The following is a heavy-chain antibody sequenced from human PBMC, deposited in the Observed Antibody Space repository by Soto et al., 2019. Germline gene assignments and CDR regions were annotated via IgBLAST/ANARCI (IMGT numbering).Heavy chain of an antibody. D-gene: IGHD5-12*01. CDR3: ARGPQWLRSDNWFDP. CDR2: IHNRGAS. Sequence: QVQLQETGPGLVKPSETLSLTCTVSGASVSGYYWSWIRQTPGKGLEWIENIHNRGASKYNPPLKSRVTISLDTSKNEFSLKIGSVTTADTAVYYCARGPQWLRSDNWFDPWGQGNLVTVSS. J-gene: IGHJ5*02. V-gene: IGHV4-59*02. CDR1: GASVSGYY.